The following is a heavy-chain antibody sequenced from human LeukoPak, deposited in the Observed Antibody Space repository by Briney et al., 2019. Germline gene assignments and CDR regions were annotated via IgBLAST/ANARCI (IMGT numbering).Heavy chain of an antibody. J-gene: IGHJ4*02. CDR2: IKQDGSKK. CDR1: GFTFSSYW. V-gene: IGHV3-7*04. D-gene: IGHD5-24*01. CDR3: TRVGYIDEGIDY. Sequence: PGGSLRLSCAASGFTFSSYWMSWVRQAPGKGLEWVANIKQDGSKKSYVDSVKGRFTISRDNAKNSLYLQMNSLRAEDTAIYYCTRVGYIDEGIDYWGRGTLVTVYS.